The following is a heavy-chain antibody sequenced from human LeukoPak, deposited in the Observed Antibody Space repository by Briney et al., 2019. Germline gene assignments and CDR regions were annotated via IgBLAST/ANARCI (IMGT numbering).Heavy chain of an antibody. CDR1: GFTFSSFA. Sequence: GGSLRLSCAASGFTFSSFAMHWVRRAPGKGLEWVAVISYDGSNKYYADSVKGRFTISRDNSKNTLYLQMNSLRAEDTAVYYCARGAYGGNRIAVFDYWGQGTLVTVSS. V-gene: IGHV3-30-3*01. CDR3: ARGAYGGNRIAVFDY. D-gene: IGHD4-23*01. CDR2: ISYDGSNK. J-gene: IGHJ4*02.